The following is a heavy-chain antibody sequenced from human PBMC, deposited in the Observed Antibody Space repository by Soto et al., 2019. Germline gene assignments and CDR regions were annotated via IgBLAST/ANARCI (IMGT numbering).Heavy chain of an antibody. CDR2: IYHSGST. D-gene: IGHD3-9*01. CDR1: GGSISTTGYS. J-gene: IGHJ4*02. V-gene: IGHV4-30-2*01. CDR3: ASSYYDNLTDYSSFDD. Sequence: SETLSLTCAVSGGSISTTGYSWSWIRQPPGRGLEWIGYIYHSGSTYYNPSLRSRVTISVDRSKNQFSLKLTSVTAADTAVYYCASSYYDNLTDYSSFDDWSQGTLVTVSS.